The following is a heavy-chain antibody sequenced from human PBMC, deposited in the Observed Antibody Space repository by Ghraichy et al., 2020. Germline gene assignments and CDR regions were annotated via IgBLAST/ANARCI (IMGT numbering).Heavy chain of an antibody. D-gene: IGHD7-27*01. CDR3: ARDLKAGANWGSDPYYYYGMDV. Sequence: SVKVSCKASGGTFSSSAISWVRQAPGQRLEWMGGIIPIFGTANYAQKFQGRVTITADESTSTAYMGLSSLRSEDTAVYYCARDLKAGANWGSDPYYYYGMDVWGQGTTVTVSS. J-gene: IGHJ6*02. CDR1: GGTFSSSA. V-gene: IGHV1-69*13. CDR2: IIPIFGTA.